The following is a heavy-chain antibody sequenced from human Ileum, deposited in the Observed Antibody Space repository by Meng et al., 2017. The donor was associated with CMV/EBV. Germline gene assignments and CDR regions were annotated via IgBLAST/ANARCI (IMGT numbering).Heavy chain of an antibody. Sequence: SETLSLTCIVSGGSISSYYWSWIRQPPGKGLEWIGWAHNSGSTNYNPSLKSRVAVSVDTSKNHFSLTLASVTAADTGIYYCARGGASSKYFDSWGQGNLVTICS. CDR2: AHNSGST. D-gene: IGHD4-11*01. V-gene: IGHV4-59*01. CDR3: ARGGASSKYFDS. J-gene: IGHJ4*02. CDR1: GGSISSYY.